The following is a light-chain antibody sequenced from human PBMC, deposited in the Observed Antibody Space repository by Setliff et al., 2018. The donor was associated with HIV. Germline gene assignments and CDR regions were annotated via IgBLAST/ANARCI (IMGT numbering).Light chain of an antibody. CDR3: CSYTRTNCYV. CDR1: SFNIGSNT. CDR2: KNN. Sequence: QSVLTQPPSASGTPGQRVTISCSGSSFNIGSNTVNWYQQLPGAAPKLLIYKNNQRPSGVPDRFSGSKSFTPASLAISGLQSADESDYYCCSYTRTNCYVFGTGTKVTVL. V-gene: IGLV1-44*01. J-gene: IGLJ1*01.